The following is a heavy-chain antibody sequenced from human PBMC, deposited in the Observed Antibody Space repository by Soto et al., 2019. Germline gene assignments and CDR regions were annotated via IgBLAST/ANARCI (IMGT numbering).Heavy chain of an antibody. J-gene: IGHJ4*02. CDR2: IWYDGSNK. V-gene: IGHV3-33*01. Sequence: GGSLRLSCAASGFIFRNYGMHWVRQAPGKGLEWVAVIWYDGSNKDYADSVKGRFTISRDNSKNTMYLQMNSLRADDTAVYYCAREQDTYCSRGVCGIDHWGQGTLVTVS. CDR3: AREQDTYCSRGVCGIDH. CDR1: GFIFRNYG. D-gene: IGHD2-2*01.